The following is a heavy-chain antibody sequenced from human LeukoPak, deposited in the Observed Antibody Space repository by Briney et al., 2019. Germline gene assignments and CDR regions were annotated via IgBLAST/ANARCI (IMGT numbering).Heavy chain of an antibody. V-gene: IGHV4-59*01. D-gene: IGHD1-1*01. J-gene: IGHJ4*02. Sequence: PSETLSLTCTVSGGSISSYYWSWIRQPPGKGLEWIGYIYYSGSTNYNPSLKSRVTTSVDTSKNQFSLKLSSVTAADTAVYYCARVLGNDLHIDYWGQGTLVTVSS. CDR1: GGSISSYY. CDR3: ARVLGNDLHIDY. CDR2: IYYSGST.